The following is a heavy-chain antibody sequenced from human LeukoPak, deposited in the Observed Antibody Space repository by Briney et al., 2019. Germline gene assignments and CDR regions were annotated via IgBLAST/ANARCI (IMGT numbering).Heavy chain of an antibody. CDR2: INPNSGGT. J-gene: IGHJ4*02. CDR3: ARAPVGYYDSSGYYRLGYFDY. D-gene: IGHD3-22*01. CDR1: GYTFTGYY. Sequence: ASVKVSCKASGYTFTGYYMHWVRQAPGQGLEWMGWINPNSGGTNYAQKSQGRVTMTRDTSISTAYMELSRLRSDDTAVYYCARAPVGYYDSSGYYRLGYFDYWGQGTLVTVSS. V-gene: IGHV1-2*02.